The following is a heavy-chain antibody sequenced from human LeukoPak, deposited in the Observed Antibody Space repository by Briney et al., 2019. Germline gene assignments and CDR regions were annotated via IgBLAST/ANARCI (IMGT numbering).Heavy chain of an antibody. V-gene: IGHV1-69*13. J-gene: IGHJ4*02. CDR3: ARRRHYYDSSGYYLDY. CDR1: GGTFSSYA. CDR2: IIPIFGTT. D-gene: IGHD3-22*01. Sequence: ASVKVSCKASGGTFSSYAISWVRQAPGQGLEWMGGIIPIFGTTNYAQKFQGRVTITADESTSTGYMELRNLRSEDTAVYYCARRRHYYDSSGYYLDYWGQGTLVTVSS.